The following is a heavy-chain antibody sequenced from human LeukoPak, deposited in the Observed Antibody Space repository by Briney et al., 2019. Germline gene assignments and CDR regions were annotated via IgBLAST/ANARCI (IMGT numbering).Heavy chain of an antibody. J-gene: IGHJ6*03. CDR2: IYTSGST. CDR3: ARVAGTGGVWYYYMDV. V-gene: IGHV4-4*07. Sequence: SETLSLTCTVSGGSISSYYWSWIRQPAGKGLEWIGRIYTSGSTNYNPSLNSRVTMSVDTSKNQFSLKLSSVTAADTAVYYCARVAGTGGVWYYYMDVWGKETTVTVSS. D-gene: IGHD2-8*02. CDR1: GGSISSYY.